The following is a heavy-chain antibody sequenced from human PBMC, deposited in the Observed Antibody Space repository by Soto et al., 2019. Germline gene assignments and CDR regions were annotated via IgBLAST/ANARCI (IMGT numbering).Heavy chain of an antibody. J-gene: IGHJ4*02. CDR1: GFTFSSYS. V-gene: IGHV3-48*02. D-gene: IGHD6-19*01. Sequence: EVQLVESGGGLVQPGGSLRLSCAASGFTFSSYSMNWVRQAPGKGLEWVSYISSSSSTIYYADSVKGRFTISRDNAKNSLYLQMNSLRDEDTAVYYCARDQNPPSGWYPAPPESGPLFRWGQGTLVTVSS. CDR3: ARDQNPPSGWYPAPPESGPLFR. CDR2: ISSSSSTI.